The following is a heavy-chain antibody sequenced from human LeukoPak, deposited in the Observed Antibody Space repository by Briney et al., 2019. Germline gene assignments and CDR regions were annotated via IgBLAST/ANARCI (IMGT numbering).Heavy chain of an antibody. Sequence: PGGSLRLSCAASGFTFSGCGMHWVRQAPGKGLEWVAFIWYDGRDKYYVDSVKGRFTISRDNSKNTLYLQMNSLRAEDTAMYYCAKDPYSYGSYFDYRGQGTLVTVSS. CDR1: GFTFSGCG. CDR3: AKDPYSYGSYFDY. J-gene: IGHJ4*02. CDR2: IWYDGRDK. V-gene: IGHV3-30*02. D-gene: IGHD5-18*01.